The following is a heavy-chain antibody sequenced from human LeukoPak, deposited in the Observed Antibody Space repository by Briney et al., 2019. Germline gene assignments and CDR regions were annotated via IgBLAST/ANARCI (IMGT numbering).Heavy chain of an antibody. CDR3: ARDIEMATTPFDY. CDR1: GYTFTGYY. CDR2: INPNSGGT. V-gene: IGHV1-2*02. Sequence: ASVKVSCKASGYTFTGYYMHWVRQAPGQGLKWMGWINPNSGGTNYAQKFQGRVTMTRDTSISTAYMELSRLRSDDTAVYYCARDIEMATTPFDYWGQGTLVTVSS. D-gene: IGHD5-24*01. J-gene: IGHJ4*02.